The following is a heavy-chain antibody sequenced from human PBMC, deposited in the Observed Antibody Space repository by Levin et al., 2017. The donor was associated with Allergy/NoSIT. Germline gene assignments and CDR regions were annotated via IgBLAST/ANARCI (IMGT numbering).Heavy chain of an antibody. CDR2: ISYDGNNQ. J-gene: IGHJ3*02. CDR1: GFTFSDYT. CDR3: ARTAELERLFDAFDI. D-gene: IGHD1-1*01. Sequence: GGSLRLSCAASGFTFSDYTIHWVRQAPGKGLEWVTVISYDGNNQYYADSVKGRFSISRDNSKNTVYLQMLRLRAEDTAVYYCARTAELERLFDAFDIWGQGTMVTVSS. V-gene: IGHV3-30-3*01.